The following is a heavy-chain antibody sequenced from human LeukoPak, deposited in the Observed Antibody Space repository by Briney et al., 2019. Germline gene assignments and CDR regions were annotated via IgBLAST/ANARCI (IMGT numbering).Heavy chain of an antibody. D-gene: IGHD3-16*02. CDR1: GYTFTSHG. V-gene: IGHV1-18*01. Sequence: ASVKVSCKASGYTFTSHGISWVRQAPGQGLEWMGWISAYNGNTNYAQRLQGRVTMTTDTSTSTAYMELRSLRSDDTAVYYCARQVGRDVWGSYRLFDYWGQGTLVTVSS. CDR2: ISAYNGNT. CDR3: ARQVGRDVWGSYRLFDY. J-gene: IGHJ4*02.